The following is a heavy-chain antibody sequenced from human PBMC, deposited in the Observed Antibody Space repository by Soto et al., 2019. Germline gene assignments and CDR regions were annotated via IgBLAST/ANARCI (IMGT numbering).Heavy chain of an antibody. D-gene: IGHD3-3*01. J-gene: IGHJ4*02. V-gene: IGHV4-59*08. CDR3: ARHFDFWSGYIDY. Sequence: PSETLSLTCTVSGGSISSYYWSWIRQPPGKGLEWIGYIYYSGSTNYNPSLKSRVTISVDTSKNQFSLKLSSVTAADMAVYYCARHFDFWSGYIDYWGQGTLVTVSS. CDR1: GGSISSYY. CDR2: IYYSGST.